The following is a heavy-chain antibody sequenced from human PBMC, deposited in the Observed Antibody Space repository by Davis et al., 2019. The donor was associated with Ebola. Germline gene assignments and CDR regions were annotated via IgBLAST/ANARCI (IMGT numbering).Heavy chain of an antibody. V-gene: IGHV1-3*04. CDR3: ARASFGYNSGWYADY. J-gene: IGHJ4*02. Sequence: ASVKVSCKASGYTFTYHAIHWVRQAPGQRLEWMAWINTGSGNAKYSQKFQDRVTVTSDTSASTAYMELSSLRSADTAVYYCARASFGYNSGWYADYWGPGSLVTVSS. CDR2: INTGSGNA. CDR1: GYTFTYHA. D-gene: IGHD6-19*01.